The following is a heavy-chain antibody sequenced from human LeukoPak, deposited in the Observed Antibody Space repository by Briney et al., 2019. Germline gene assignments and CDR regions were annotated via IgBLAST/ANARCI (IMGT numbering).Heavy chain of an antibody. CDR2: IRDSGSTI. D-gene: IGHD1-26*01. V-gene: IGHV3-48*03. Sequence: GGSLRLSCAASGFTFSSYEINWVRQTPGKALEWLSYIRDSGSTIYYAKSVQGRFTISRDNAKSSVYLQMSSLRVEDTAVYYCARDQKPWDPFDPWGRGTLVTVSS. J-gene: IGHJ5*02. CDR3: ARDQKPWDPFDP. CDR1: GFTFSSYE.